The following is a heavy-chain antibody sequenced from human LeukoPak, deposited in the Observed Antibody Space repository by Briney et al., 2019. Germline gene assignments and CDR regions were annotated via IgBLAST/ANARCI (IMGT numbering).Heavy chain of an antibody. CDR2: IYTSGST. D-gene: IGHD1/OR15-1a*01. Sequence: SETLSLTCTVSGGSISSYYWSWIRQPAGKGLEWIGRIYTSGSTNYNPSLKSRVTMSVDRSRNQFSLKLTSVTAAVTAVYYCARQKWEQQGRDYYFNGLDVWGPGTTVIVSS. J-gene: IGHJ6*02. CDR3: ARQKWEQQGRDYYFNGLDV. CDR1: GGSISSYY. V-gene: IGHV4-4*07.